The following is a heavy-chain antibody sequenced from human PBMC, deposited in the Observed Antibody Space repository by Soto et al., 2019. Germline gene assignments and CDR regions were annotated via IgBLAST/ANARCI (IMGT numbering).Heavy chain of an antibody. CDR2: IYSGGST. CDR3: ARDLTVTTIAFDI. Sequence: GSLRLSCAASGFTVSSNYMSWVRQAPGKGLEWVSVIYSGGSTYYADSVKGRFTISRDNSKNTLYLQMNSLRAEDTAVYYCARDLTVTTIAFDIWGQGTMVTVSS. J-gene: IGHJ3*02. D-gene: IGHD5-12*01. V-gene: IGHV3-66*01. CDR1: GFTVSSNY.